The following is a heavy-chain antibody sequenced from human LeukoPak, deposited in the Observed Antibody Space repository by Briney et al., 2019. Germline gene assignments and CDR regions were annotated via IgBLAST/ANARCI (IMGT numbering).Heavy chain of an antibody. J-gene: IGHJ4*02. CDR3: AREVEPFDY. V-gene: IGHV3-48*01. CDR1: GFTFSSYS. CDR2: ISNSSSTI. Sequence: RTGGSLRLSCAASGFTFSSYSMNWVRQAPGKGLEWVSYISNSSSTIYYADSVKGRFTISRDNAKNSLYLQMNSLRAEDTAVYYCAREVEPFDYWGQGTLVTVSS. D-gene: IGHD1-26*01.